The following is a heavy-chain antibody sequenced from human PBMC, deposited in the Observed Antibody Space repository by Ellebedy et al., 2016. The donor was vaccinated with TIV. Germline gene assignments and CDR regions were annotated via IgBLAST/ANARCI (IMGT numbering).Heavy chain of an antibody. V-gene: IGHV3-66*01. CDR1: ALSVSNNY. J-gene: IGHJ4*02. CDR3: AGDGGSGLSLPF. D-gene: IGHD6-19*01. Sequence: PGGSLRLSCAASALSVSNNYMSWVRQAPGKGLEWVSILYKDGGTTYYAASVQGRFIISRDNSKNTLYLQMNSLRDEDTAVYHCAGDGGSGLSLPFWGQGTLVIVSS. CDR2: LYKDGGTT.